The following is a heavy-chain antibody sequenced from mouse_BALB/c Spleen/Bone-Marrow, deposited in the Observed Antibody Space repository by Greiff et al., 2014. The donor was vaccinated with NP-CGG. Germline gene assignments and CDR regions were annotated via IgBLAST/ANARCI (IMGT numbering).Heavy chain of an antibody. Sequence: EVKLMESGPELVKPGASVKISCKTSGYTFTEYTMHWVKQSHGKILEWIGGINPNNGGTSYNQKFKGKATLTVDKSSSTAYMELRSLTSEDSAVYYCARWMGPYYAMDYWGQGTSVTVSS. V-gene: IGHV1-26*01. D-gene: IGHD2-3*01. CDR1: GYTFTEYT. CDR2: INPNNGGT. J-gene: IGHJ4*01. CDR3: ARWMGPYYAMDY.